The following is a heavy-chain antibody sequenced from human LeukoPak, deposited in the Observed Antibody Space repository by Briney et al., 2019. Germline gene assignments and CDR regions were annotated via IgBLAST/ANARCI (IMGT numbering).Heavy chain of an antibody. V-gene: IGHV4-38-2*02. Sequence: SETLSLTCTVSGYSISSGSYWGWIRQPPGKGLEWIGSIYHSGSTYYNPSLKSRVTISVDTSKNRFSLKLSSVTAADTAVYYCARRVGATNPYFDYWGQGTLVTVSS. CDR1: GYSISSGSY. D-gene: IGHD1-26*01. CDR3: ARRVGATNPYFDY. CDR2: IYHSGST. J-gene: IGHJ4*02.